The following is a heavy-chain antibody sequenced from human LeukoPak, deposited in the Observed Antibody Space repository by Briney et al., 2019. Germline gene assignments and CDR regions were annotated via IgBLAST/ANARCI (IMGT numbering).Heavy chain of an antibody. CDR2: INPNSGGT. Sequence: ASVKVSCKASGYTFTNYDINWVRQATGQGLEWMGWINPNSGGTTYAQKFQGRVTMTRDTSISTAYMELSRLRSDDTAVYYCARDLRESHYYYMDVWGKGTTVTVSS. D-gene: IGHD5-24*01. V-gene: IGHV1-2*02. CDR3: ARDLRESHYYYMDV. CDR1: GYTFTNYD. J-gene: IGHJ6*03.